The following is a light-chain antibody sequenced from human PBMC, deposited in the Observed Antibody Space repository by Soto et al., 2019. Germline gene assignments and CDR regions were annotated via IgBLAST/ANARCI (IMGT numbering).Light chain of an antibody. CDR1: QNVGGS. CDR2: RAS. Sequence: MAPSPATLSVSRGERYTLPCSASQNVGGSVAWYQQKPGQAPRLLIYRASTRATGIPARFSGSGSGTEFTFTISRLQSEDFAVYYCQQSRTFAQGTKVDIK. J-gene: IGKJ2*01. V-gene: IGKV3-15*01. CDR3: QQSRT.